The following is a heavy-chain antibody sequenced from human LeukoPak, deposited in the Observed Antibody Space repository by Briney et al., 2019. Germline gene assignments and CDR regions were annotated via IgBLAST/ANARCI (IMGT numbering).Heavy chain of an antibody. CDR2: ISSGGHI. D-gene: IGHD3-22*01. V-gene: IGHV3-21*01. J-gene: IGHJ4*02. Sequence: PGESLRLSCAASGFTFSSYGLNCVRQAPGKGLEWVSTISSGGHIYYEDSVKGRFTISRDNAKNSLYLQMNSLRAEDTAVYYCARDQDGGKYYYESSGNSHWGQGTLVTVSS. CDR3: ARDQDGGKYYYESSGNSH. CDR1: GFTFSSYG.